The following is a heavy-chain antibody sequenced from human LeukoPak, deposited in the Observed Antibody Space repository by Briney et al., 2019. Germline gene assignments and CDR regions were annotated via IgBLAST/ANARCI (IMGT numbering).Heavy chain of an antibody. J-gene: IGHJ4*02. CDR1: GFTFSGHW. CDR2: ITPDGNAA. CDR3: ARSGYSNGYDY. V-gene: IGHV3-74*03. Sequence: GGSLRLSCVASGFTFSGHWMHWVRQVPGKGLTAVSRITPDGNAAAHADSVKGRFTISRDNAKNTLYLDMNSLTAEDTALYYCARSGYSNGYDYWGQGTLVTVSS. D-gene: IGHD2-15*01.